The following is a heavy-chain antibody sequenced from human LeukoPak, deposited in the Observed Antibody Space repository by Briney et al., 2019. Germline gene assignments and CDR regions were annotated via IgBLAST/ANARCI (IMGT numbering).Heavy chain of an antibody. J-gene: IGHJ5*02. D-gene: IGHD3-10*01. V-gene: IGHV1-2*02. Sequence: GASVKVSCKASGYAFSAYYMHWVRQAPGQGLEWMGWLNPQTGDTHFAQKFQGRVTFTRDTSTSTVYMELSSLRSEDTAVYYCAKTYYYGSGSSWWFDPWGQGTLVTVSS. CDR1: GYAFSAYY. CDR2: LNPQTGDT. CDR3: AKTYYYGSGSSWWFDP.